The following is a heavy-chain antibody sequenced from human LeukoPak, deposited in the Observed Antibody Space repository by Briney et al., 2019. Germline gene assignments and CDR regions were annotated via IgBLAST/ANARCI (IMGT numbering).Heavy chain of an antibody. V-gene: IGHV4-34*01. D-gene: IGHD3-10*01. J-gene: IGHJ4*02. CDR3: ARTSYGSGSYYNY. CDR1: GGSFSGYY. Sequence: PSETLSLTCAVYGGSFSGYYWSWIRQPPGKGLEWIGEINHSGSTNYNPSLKSRVTISVDTSKNQFSLKLSSVTAADTAVYYCARTSYGSGSYYNYWGQGTLVTVSS. CDR2: INHSGST.